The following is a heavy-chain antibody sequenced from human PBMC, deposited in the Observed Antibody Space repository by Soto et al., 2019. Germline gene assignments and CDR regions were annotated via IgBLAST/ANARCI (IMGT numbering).Heavy chain of an antibody. CDR2: INGSGGST. CDR1: GFTFSSYA. D-gene: IGHD1-7*01. V-gene: IGHV3-23*01. J-gene: IGHJ4*02. Sequence: GGSLRLSCAASGFTFSSYAMSWFRQAPGKGLEWVSAINGSGGSTYYADSVKGRFTASRDNSKNTLYLQMNSLRAEDTAVYYCAPGAGTTWGPAQWGQGTLVTVSS. CDR3: APGAGTTWGPAQ.